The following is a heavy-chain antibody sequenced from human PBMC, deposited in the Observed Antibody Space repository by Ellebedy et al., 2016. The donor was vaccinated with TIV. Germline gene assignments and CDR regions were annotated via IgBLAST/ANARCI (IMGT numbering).Heavy chain of an antibody. CDR1: GGSISSGGYY. Sequence: SETLSLTXTVSGGSISSGGYYWSWIRQHPGKGLEWIGYISYSGSTYYNPSLKSRVTISVDTSKNQFSLRLSSVTAADTAVYYCARAERNFGSGSYSYWGQGTLVTVSS. CDR2: ISYSGST. J-gene: IGHJ4*02. V-gene: IGHV4-31*03. CDR3: ARAERNFGSGSYSY. D-gene: IGHD3-10*01.